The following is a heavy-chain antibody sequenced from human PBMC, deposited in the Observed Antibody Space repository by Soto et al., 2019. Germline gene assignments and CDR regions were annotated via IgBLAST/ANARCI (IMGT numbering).Heavy chain of an antibody. CDR2: IKSGGPT. V-gene: IGHV3-15*01. D-gene: IGHD3-3*01. CDR3: TWSGTNGFAS. Sequence: EVNLVESGGGLVKPGGSLRLSCTASGLIFRDAWMSWVRQAPGKGLEWVGRIKSGGPTDYAAPVKGRFTISRDDSKNTVYLQMDRLKTDDTAVYFCTWSGTNGFASWGQGTLVTVSS. CDR1: GLIFRDAW. J-gene: IGHJ5*01.